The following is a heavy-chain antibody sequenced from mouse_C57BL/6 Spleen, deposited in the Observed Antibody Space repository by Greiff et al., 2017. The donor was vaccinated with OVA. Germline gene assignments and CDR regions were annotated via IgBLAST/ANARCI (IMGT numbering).Heavy chain of an antibody. CDR1: GYTFTSYW. Sequence: QVQLKQPGAELVMPGASVKLSCKASGYTFTSYWMHWVKQRPGQGLEWIGEIDPSDSTTNYNQKFKGKSTLTVDKSSSTAYMQISSLTSEDAAVYYCAGRGYGSSGNFDYWGQGTTLTVSS. CDR2: IDPSDSTT. D-gene: IGHD1-1*01. CDR3: AGRGYGSSGNFDY. J-gene: IGHJ2*01. V-gene: IGHV1-69*01.